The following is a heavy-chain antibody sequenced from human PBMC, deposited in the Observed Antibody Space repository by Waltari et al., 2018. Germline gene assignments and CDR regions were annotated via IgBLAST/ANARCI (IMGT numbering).Heavy chain of an antibody. CDR2: IYPGDSDT. J-gene: IGHJ4*02. Sequence: EVQLVQSGAEGKKPGESLTLSCTGSGYSFTSYWIGWVRQMPGKGLEWMGIIYPGDSDTRYSPSFQGQVTISADKSISTAYLQWSSLKASDTAMYYRARRPGDYGDFYFDYWGQGTLVTVSS. D-gene: IGHD4-17*01. CDR1: GYSFTSYW. CDR3: ARRPGDYGDFYFDY. V-gene: IGHV5-51*01.